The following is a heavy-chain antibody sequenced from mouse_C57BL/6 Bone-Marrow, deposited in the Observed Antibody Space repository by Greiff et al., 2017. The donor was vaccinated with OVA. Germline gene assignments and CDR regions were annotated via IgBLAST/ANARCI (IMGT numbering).Heavy chain of an antibody. D-gene: IGHD1-1*01. CDR2: IYPGSGST. CDR1: GYTFTSYW. CDR3: ARRYYGSSYWYFDV. J-gene: IGHJ1*03. V-gene: IGHV1-55*01. Sequence: QVQLQQPGAELVKPGASVKMSCKASGYTFTSYWITWVKQRPGQGLEWIGDIYPGSGSTNYNEKFKSKATLTVDTSSSQAYMQLSSLTSEDSAVYYCARRYYGSSYWYFDVWGTGTTVTVSS.